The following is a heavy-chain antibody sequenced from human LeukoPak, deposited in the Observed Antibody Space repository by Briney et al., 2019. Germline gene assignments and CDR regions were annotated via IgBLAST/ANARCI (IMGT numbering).Heavy chain of an antibody. CDR3: AREDIGVVPAAGSLDYYYYYMDV. J-gene: IGHJ6*03. D-gene: IGHD2-2*01. Sequence: PSETLSLTCAVSGGSISSYYWSWIRQPAGKGLEWIGGINNSGSTNYNPSLKSRVTISVDTSKKQFSLKLSSVTAADTAVYYCAREDIGVVPAAGSLDYYYYYMDVWGKGTTVTVSS. V-gene: IGHV4-4*07. CDR2: INNSGST. CDR1: GGSISSYY.